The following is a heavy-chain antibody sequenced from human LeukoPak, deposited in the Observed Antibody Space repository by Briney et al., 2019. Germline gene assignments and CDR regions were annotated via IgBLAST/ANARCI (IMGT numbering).Heavy chain of an antibody. V-gene: IGHV1-18*01. J-gene: IGHJ4*02. D-gene: IGHD5-18*01. Sequence: GASVKVSCKASGYTFTSYGISWVRQAPGQGLEWMGWISAYNGNTNYAQKLQGRVTMTTDTSTSTAYMELRSLRSDDTAVYYCARVSLGYLTPSGYSYGLNDPSYYFDYWGQGTLVTVSS. CDR2: ISAYNGNT. CDR3: ARVSLGYLTPSGYSYGLNDPSYYFDY. CDR1: GYTFTSYG.